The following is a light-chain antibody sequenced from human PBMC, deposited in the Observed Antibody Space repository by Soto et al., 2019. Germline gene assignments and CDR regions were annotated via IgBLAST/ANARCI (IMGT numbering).Light chain of an antibody. J-gene: IGKJ4*01. CDR3: QQRSNWPLT. V-gene: IGKV3-11*01. Sequence: EIGLTQSAATLSLSPGERATLSWRASQSVSSYLAWYQQKNGQAPRLLIYDASNRATGIPARFSGSGYGTDFNLTISSLEPEDFAVYYCQQRSNWPLTFGGGTKVDIK. CDR1: QSVSSY. CDR2: DAS.